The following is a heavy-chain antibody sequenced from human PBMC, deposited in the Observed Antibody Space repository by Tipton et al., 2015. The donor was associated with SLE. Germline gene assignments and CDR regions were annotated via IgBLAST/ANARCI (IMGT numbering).Heavy chain of an antibody. J-gene: IGHJ4*02. D-gene: IGHD1/OR15-1a*01. Sequence: GLVKPSETLSLTCTVSGGSISSYYWSWIRQPPGKGLEWIGHIYYTGNTNYNPSLESRVTISVDTSKNQFSLKLTSVTAADTAVYYCARHSWEQPFDNWGQGTLVTVSS. V-gene: IGHV4-59*08. CDR3: ARHSWEQPFDN. CDR2: IYYTGNT. CDR1: GGSISSYY.